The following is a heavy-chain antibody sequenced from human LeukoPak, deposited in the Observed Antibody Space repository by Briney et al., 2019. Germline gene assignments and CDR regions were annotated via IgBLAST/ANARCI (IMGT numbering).Heavy chain of an antibody. V-gene: IGHV3-23*01. CDR1: GFTFSSYA. J-gene: IGHJ4*02. D-gene: IGHD6-13*01. CDR2: ISGSGYST. CDR3: AKATYSSSWNLYFDY. Sequence: PGGSLRLSCAASGFTFSSYAMSWVRQAPGKGLEWVSMISGSGYSTYYADSVKGRFTISRDNSKNTLFLQMNSLRAEDTAVYYCAKATYSSSWNLYFDYWGQGTLVTVSS.